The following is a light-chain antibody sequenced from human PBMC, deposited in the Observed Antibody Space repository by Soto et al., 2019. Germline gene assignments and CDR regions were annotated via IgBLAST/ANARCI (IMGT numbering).Light chain of an antibody. V-gene: IGKV3-20*01. CDR1: QSVSSTS. Sequence: EIVLTQSPGTLSLSPGERATLSCRASQSVSSTSLAWYQHKSGQPPRLLIYAASRRATGIPDRFSGSGSGTDLTLTISRLEPEDFAVYYCHQFGSSPPRTFGPATKVEIK. CDR3: HQFGSSPPRT. CDR2: AAS. J-gene: IGKJ1*01.